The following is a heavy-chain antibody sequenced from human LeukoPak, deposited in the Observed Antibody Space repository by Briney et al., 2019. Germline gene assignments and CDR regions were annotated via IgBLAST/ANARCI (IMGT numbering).Heavy chain of an antibody. CDR1: GFTFRTSG. CDR3: ARTRLWPTGTFDL. CDR2: INHSGYI. V-gene: IGHV4-34*01. D-gene: IGHD3-10*01. Sequence: GSLRLSCAASGFTFRTSGMNWVRQPPGKGLEWIGEINHSGYINYNPSLKTRVTISVDTFKKEFSLRLTSVTAADTAIYYCARTRLWPTGTFDLWGQGTLVTVSS. J-gene: IGHJ4*02.